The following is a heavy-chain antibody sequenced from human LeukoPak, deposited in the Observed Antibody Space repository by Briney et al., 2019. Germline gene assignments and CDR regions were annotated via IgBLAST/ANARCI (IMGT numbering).Heavy chain of an antibody. J-gene: IGHJ1*01. CDR3: ARDSGSYYRAEYFQH. D-gene: IGHD1-26*01. Sequence: PSETLSLTCTVSGGSISSYYWSWIRQPPGKGLEWIGYIYYSGSTNYNPSLKSRVTISVDTSKNQFSLKLSSVTAADTAVYYCARDSGSYYRAEYFQHWGQGTLVTVSS. CDR1: GGSISSYY. V-gene: IGHV4-59*01. CDR2: IYYSGST.